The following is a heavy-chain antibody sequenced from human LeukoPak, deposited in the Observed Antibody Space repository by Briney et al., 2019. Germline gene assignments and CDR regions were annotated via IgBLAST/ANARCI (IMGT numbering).Heavy chain of an antibody. CDR2: INPNSGGT. CDR1: GYTFTGYY. V-gene: IGHV1-2*02. CDR3: ARGCSSISSDFLFYYYYGMDV. Sequence: ASVKVSCKASGYTFTGYYMHWVRQAPGQGLEWMGWINPNSGGTNYAQKFQGRVTMTRDTSISTAYMELSRLRSDDTAVYYCARGCSSISSDFLFYYYYGMDVWGQGTTVTVSS. D-gene: IGHD2-2*01. J-gene: IGHJ6*02.